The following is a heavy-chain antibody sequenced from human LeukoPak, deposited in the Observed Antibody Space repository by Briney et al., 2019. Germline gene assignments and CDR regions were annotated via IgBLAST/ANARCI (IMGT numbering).Heavy chain of an antibody. V-gene: IGHV1-8*03. D-gene: IGHD3-3*01. J-gene: IGHJ4*02. CDR2: MNPNSGNT. CDR3: ARARTVFGVVTDDY. CDR1: GYTFTSYD. Sequence: ASVKVSCKASGYTFTSYDINWVRQATGQGLEWMGWMNPNSGNTGYAQKFQGRVTITRNTSISTAYMELSSLRSEDTAVYYCARARTVFGVVTDDYWGQGTLVTVSS.